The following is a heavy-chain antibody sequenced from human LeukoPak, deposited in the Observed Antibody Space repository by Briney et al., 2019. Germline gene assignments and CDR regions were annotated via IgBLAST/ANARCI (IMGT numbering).Heavy chain of an antibody. D-gene: IGHD3-10*01. Sequence: SETLSLTCTVSGGSIRTDNYYWGWIRQPPGKGLEWLGSIYYDGSTYYKPSLESRVTISVDTSKNQFSLKLSSVTAADTAVYYCARVLSAGSLNYYGSGRDFDYWGQGTLVTVSS. CDR3: ARVLSAGSLNYYGSGRDFDY. CDR2: IYYDGST. CDR1: GGSIRTDNYY. J-gene: IGHJ4*02. V-gene: IGHV4-39*07.